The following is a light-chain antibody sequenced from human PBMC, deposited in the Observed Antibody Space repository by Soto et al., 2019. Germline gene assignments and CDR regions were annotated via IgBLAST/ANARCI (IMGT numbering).Light chain of an antibody. CDR1: SAHSNYV. Sequence: QPVLTQSPPASASLGASVKLTCTLSSAHSNYVIAWHQQQPEKGPRYLMKLNSDGSHSKGDGIPDRFSGSSSGAERYLTISSLQSEDEADYYCQTWDTGIQVFGGGTKLTVL. CDR3: QTWDTGIQV. V-gene: IGLV4-69*01. CDR2: LNSDGSH. J-gene: IGLJ2*01.